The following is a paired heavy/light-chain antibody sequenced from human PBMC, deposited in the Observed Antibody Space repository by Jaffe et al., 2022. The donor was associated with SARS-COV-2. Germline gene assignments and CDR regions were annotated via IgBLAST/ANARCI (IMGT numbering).Light chain of an antibody. CDR3: QLYRTSSVT. V-gene: IGKV3-20*01. Sequence: EAVLTQSPGTLSLSPGERVTLSCRASQTVSSTYLAWYQQKPGQAPRLLIYGASSRATGIPDRFSGSGSGTDFTLTISRLEPEDFAVYYCQLYRTSSVTFGGGTKVEIK. J-gene: IGKJ4*01. CDR1: QTVSSTY. CDR2: GAS.
Heavy chain of an antibody. CDR1: GFTFSTYG. V-gene: IGHV3-23*01. D-gene: IGHD2-2*01. J-gene: IGHJ6*02. CDR2: LTSSGDST. CDR3: ARYCISATCRSVSYYGLDV. Sequence: EVQLLESGGGLVQPGGSLRLSCAASGFTFSTYGMSWVRQAPGKGLEWVSALTSSGDSTFYTDSVKGRFTISRDNSKYTLYLQMNSLAAEDTAVYHCARYCISATCRSVSYYGLDVWGQGTTVTVSS.